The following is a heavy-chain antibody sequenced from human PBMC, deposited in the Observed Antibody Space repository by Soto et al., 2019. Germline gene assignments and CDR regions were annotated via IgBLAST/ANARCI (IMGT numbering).Heavy chain of an antibody. D-gene: IGHD3-16*01. CDR1: GYIFVNYG. CDR2: ISPYTGNT. J-gene: IGHJ6*02. Sequence: QVQLVQSGDEVKKPGASVKVSCKASGYIFVNYGIAWVRQAPGQGLEWMGWISPYTGNTHSATKVQGRLTMTTDTSRSTAYMELGSLTSDDTAVYYCVMVDNYVTPTPQDAWGQGTTVTVSS. CDR3: VMVDNYVTPTPQDA. V-gene: IGHV1-18*01.